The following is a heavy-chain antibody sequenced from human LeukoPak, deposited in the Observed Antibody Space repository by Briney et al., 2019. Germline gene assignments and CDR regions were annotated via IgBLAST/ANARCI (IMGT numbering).Heavy chain of an antibody. CDR3: ARVSSWYYSDSSGEGDY. V-gene: IGHV3-53*01. D-gene: IGHD3-22*01. Sequence: PGGSLRLSCAASGFTVSSNYMSWVRQAPGKGLEWVSVIYSGGSTYYADSVKGRFTISRDNSKNTLYLQMNSLRAEDTAVYYCARVSSWYYSDSSGEGDYWGQGTLVTVSS. J-gene: IGHJ4*02. CDR1: GFTVSSNY. CDR2: IYSGGST.